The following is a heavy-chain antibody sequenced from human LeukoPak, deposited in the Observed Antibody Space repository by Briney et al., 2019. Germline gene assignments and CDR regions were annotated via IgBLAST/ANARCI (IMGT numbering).Heavy chain of an antibody. D-gene: IGHD3-10*01. J-gene: IGHJ3*02. V-gene: IGHV3-9*01. CDR1: GFTFDDYA. CDR2: ISWNSGSI. CDR3: ARSYPYGSGSYAFDI. Sequence: GGSLRLSCAASGFTFDDYAMHWVRQAPGKGLEWVSGISWNSGSIGYADSVKGRFTISRDNAKNTLYLLMNSLRAEDTAVYYCARSYPYGSGSYAFDIWGQGTMVTVSS.